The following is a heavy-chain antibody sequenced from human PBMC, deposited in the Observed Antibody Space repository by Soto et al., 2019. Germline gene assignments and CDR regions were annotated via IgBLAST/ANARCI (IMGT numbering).Heavy chain of an antibody. CDR2: ISAYNGNT. V-gene: IGHV1-18*01. D-gene: IGHD2-15*01. Sequence: GASVKVSGKASGYTFTSYGISWVRQAPGQGLEWMGWISAYNGNTNYAQKLQGRVTMTTDTSTSTAYMELRSLRSDDTAVYYCARDKVVAFEDYYYYYGMDVWGQGTTVTVSS. CDR1: GYTFTSYG. CDR3: ARDKVVAFEDYYYYYGMDV. J-gene: IGHJ6*02.